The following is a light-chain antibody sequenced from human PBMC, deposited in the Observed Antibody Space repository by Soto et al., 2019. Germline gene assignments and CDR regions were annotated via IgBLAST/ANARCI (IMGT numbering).Light chain of an antibody. CDR1: SSDVGGYNS. CDR2: DVT. J-gene: IGLJ1*01. Sequence: QSALPQPASVSGSPGQSITISCTGTSSDVGGYNSVSWYRQDPGKAPKLMIYDVTNRPSGVSNRFSGSKSGNTASLTISGLQAEDEADYYCSSFTSSITYVFGTGTRSPS. V-gene: IGLV2-14*01. CDR3: SSFTSSITYV.